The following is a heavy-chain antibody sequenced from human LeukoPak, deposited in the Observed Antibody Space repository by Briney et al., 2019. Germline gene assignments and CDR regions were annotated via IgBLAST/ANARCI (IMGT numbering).Heavy chain of an antibody. J-gene: IGHJ4*02. CDR3: ARETSGSH. D-gene: IGHD1-26*01. Sequence: GESLKISCKGSGYSFTSYWIGWVRQMPGKGLEWMGIIYPADSDTVYSPSFRGQVTTSRDNSKNSLYLQMNSLRVEDTAVYYCARETSGSHWGQGTLVTVSS. CDR1: GYSFTSYW. CDR2: IYPADSDT. V-gene: IGHV5-51*01.